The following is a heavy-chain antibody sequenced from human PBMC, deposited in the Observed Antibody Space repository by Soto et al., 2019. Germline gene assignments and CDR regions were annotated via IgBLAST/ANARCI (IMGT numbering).Heavy chain of an antibody. Sequence: EVQLVESGGDLVQRGGSLRLSCVASGFTFSVYIMNWVRQAPGKGLEGFSYITSDTKTIKYADSVKGRFTISRDNAKNSVYLQMNSLRDEDTAVYYCARSVEGHFDYWGQGTVVTVSS. CDR3: ARSVEGHFDY. CDR1: GFTFSVYI. V-gene: IGHV3-48*02. J-gene: IGHJ4*02. D-gene: IGHD6-19*01. CDR2: ITSDTKTI.